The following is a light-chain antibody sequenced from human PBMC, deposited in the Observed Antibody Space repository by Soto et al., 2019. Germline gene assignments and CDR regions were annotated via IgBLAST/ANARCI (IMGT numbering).Light chain of an antibody. CDR2: AAS. CDR1: QDIVNS. V-gene: IGKV1-33*01. J-gene: IGKJ3*01. CDR3: QHYDSLPPA. Sequence: DIQMTQSPASLSAFVGDRVTITCQASQDIVNSLNWYQQKPGKAPKLLIYAASSLETGVPSKFSGSGSGTDFYFTIFSLQPEDVATYYCQHYDSLPPAFGPGTKVDIK.